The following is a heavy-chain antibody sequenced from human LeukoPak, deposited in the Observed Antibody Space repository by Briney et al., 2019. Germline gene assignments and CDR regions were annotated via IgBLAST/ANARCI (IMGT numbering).Heavy chain of an antibody. CDR2: ISGSGGST. V-gene: IGHV3-23*01. D-gene: IGHD3-22*01. Sequence: GGSLRLSCAASGFTFNNYAMYWVRQAPGKGLEWVSAISGSGGSTYYADSVKGRFTISRDNSKNTLYLQMNSLRAEDTAVYYCARAYKEEDSLDAFDIWGQGTMVTVSS. CDR1: GFTFNNYA. J-gene: IGHJ3*02. CDR3: ARAYKEEDSLDAFDI.